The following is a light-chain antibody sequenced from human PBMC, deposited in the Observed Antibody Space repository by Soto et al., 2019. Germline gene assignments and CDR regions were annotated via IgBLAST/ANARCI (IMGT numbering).Light chain of an antibody. CDR2: GAS. Sequence: EIVLTQSPGTLSLSPWERATLSCRASRSVSSSYLAWYRQVHGQAPSLLIHGASNRATGIPDRFNGSGSGTDFTLTISRLEPEDSAVYYCQQYDTLPRTFGQGTKVDIK. V-gene: IGKV3-20*01. CDR3: QQYDTLPRT. CDR1: RSVSSSY. J-gene: IGKJ1*01.